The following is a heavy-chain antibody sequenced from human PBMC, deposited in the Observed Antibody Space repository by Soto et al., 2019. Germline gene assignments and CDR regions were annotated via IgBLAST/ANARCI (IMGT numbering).Heavy chain of an antibody. CDR2: IIPIFGTA. Sequence: SVKVSCKASGGTFSSYAISWVRQAPGQGLEWMGGIIPIFGTANYAQKFQGRVTITADESTSTAYMELSSLRSEDTAVYYCAREGVVLGNANWFDPWGQGPLVTVSS. CDR3: AREGVVLGNANWFDP. CDR1: GGTFSSYA. D-gene: IGHD2-15*01. V-gene: IGHV1-69*13. J-gene: IGHJ5*02.